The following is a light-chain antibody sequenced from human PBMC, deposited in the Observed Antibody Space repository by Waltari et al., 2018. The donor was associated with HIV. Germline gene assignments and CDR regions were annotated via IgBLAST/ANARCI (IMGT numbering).Light chain of an antibody. J-gene: IGLJ3*02. Sequence: QSALTQPHSVSGSPGQSVTLSCTGTRSDVGASNYVSWYQRHPGKAPKLMIYDVTKRPSGVTDRCSGSKSGNTASLTISGLQAEDDAEYYCCSYAGTWLFGGGTKLTVL. V-gene: IGLV2-11*01. CDR1: RSDVGASNY. CDR2: DVT. CDR3: CSYAGTWL.